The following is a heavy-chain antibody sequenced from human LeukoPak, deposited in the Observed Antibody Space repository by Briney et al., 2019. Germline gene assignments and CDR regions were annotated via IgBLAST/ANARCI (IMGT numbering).Heavy chain of an antibody. D-gene: IGHD4-17*01. CDR1: GFTFSSYS. J-gene: IGHJ4*02. CDR2: ISSSSSYI. Sequence: GGSLRLSCAASGFTFSSYSMNRVRQAPGKGLEWVSSISSSSSYIYYADSVKGRFTISRDNAKNSLFLQMDSLRAEDTAVYYCARDDYGAIIDYWGQGTLVTVSS. CDR3: ARDDYGAIIDY. V-gene: IGHV3-21*01.